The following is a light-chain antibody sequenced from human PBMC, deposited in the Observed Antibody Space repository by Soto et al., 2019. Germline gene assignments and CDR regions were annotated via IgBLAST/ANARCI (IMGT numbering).Light chain of an antibody. J-gene: IGKJ3*01. V-gene: IGKV3-11*01. CDR1: QSVSSN. CDR2: AAS. CDR3: QQCSNWRPEGVT. Sequence: EIVLTQSPATLSLSPGERATLSCRASQSVSSNLAWYQQKPGQAPRLLVYAASNRATGIPARFSSSESETEFTLTISSLETEEVAVYYCQQCSNWRPEGVTFGPGTKVDIK.